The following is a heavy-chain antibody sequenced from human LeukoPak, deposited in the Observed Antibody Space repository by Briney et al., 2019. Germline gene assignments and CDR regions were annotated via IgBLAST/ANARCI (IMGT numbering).Heavy chain of an antibody. V-gene: IGHV4-34*01. CDR1: GGSFSGYY. CDR2: INHSGST. J-gene: IGHJ5*02. CDR3: ARGRSQYYGSGSYYNQQRHNWFDP. Sequence: SETLSLTCAVYGGSFSGYYWSWIRQPPGKGLEWIGEINHSGSTNYNPSLESRVTISVDTSKNQFSLKLSPVTAADTAVYYCARGRSQYYGSGSYYNQQRHNWFDPWGQGTLVTVSS. D-gene: IGHD3-10*01.